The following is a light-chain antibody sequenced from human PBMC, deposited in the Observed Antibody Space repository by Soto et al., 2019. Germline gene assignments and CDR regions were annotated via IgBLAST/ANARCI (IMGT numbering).Light chain of an antibody. CDR1: SSDVGSYNR. CDR3: SSFTSSRTYV. V-gene: IGLV2-18*02. CDR2: EVS. Sequence: QSALTQPPSVSGSPGQSVAISCTGTSSDVGSYNRVAWYQQSPGTAPKPMIYEVSNRPSGVPDRFSGSKSGNTASLTISGLQAEDEADYYCSSFTSSRTYVFGTGTKVTVL. J-gene: IGLJ1*01.